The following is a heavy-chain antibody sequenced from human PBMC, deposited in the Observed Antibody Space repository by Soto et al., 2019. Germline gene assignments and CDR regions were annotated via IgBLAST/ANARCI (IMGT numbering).Heavy chain of an antibody. CDR1: GFTFDDYA. D-gene: IGHD1-1*01. J-gene: IGHJ6*03. CDR2: ISWNSGNI. V-gene: IGHV3-9*01. Sequence: EVQLVESGGGLVQPGRSLRLSCAASGFTFDDYAMHWVRQAPGKGLEWVSSISWNSGNIGYADSVKGRFAISRDNAKSSLYLQMNSLRPEDTALYYCAKGFTNWNDARDYMDVWGKGTTVTVSS. CDR3: AKGFTNWNDARDYMDV.